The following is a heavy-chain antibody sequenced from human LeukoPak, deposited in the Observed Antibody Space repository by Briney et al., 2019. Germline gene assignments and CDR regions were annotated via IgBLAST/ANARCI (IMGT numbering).Heavy chain of an antibody. CDR2: LRYDGSNK. Sequence: PGGSLRLSCAASGFTLSSYGMHWVRQAPGKGLEWVAFLRYDGSNKYYADSVKGRFTISRDNSKNTLYLQMNSLRPEDTAVYYCAKDPYNYDSSGYSPYYFDYWGQGTLVTVTS. J-gene: IGHJ4*02. CDR1: GFTLSSYG. CDR3: AKDPYNYDSSGYSPYYFDY. D-gene: IGHD3-22*01. V-gene: IGHV3-30*02.